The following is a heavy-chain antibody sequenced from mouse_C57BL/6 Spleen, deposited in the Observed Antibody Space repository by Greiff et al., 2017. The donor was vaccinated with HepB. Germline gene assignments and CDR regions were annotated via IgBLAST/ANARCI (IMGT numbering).Heavy chain of an antibody. CDR1: GFNIKDYY. CDR2: IDPEDGDT. D-gene: IGHD1-1*01. J-gene: IGHJ4*01. Sequence: EVQLQQSGAELVRPGASVKLSCTASGFNIKDYYMHWVKQRPEQGLEWIGRIDPEDGDTEYAPKFQGKATMTADTSSNTAYLQLSSLTSEDTAVYYWTTLITTVVATPSYAMDYGGQGTSVTVSS. CDR3: TTLITTVVATPSYAMDY. V-gene: IGHV14-1*01.